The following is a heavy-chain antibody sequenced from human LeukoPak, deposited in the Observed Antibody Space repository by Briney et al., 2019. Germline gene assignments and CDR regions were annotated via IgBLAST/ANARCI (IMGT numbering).Heavy chain of an antibody. J-gene: IGHJ6*02. V-gene: IGHV3-7*01. D-gene: IGHD2-2*01. CDR2: IKQDGSEK. Sequence: GGSLRLSCAASGFTFSSYWMSWVHQAPGKGLEWVANIKQDGSEKYYVDSVKGRFTISRDNAKDSLYLQMNSLRAEDTAVYYCAREGYCSSTSCRYYYYYGMDVWGQGTTVTVSS. CDR1: GFTFSSYW. CDR3: AREGYCSSTSCRYYYYYGMDV.